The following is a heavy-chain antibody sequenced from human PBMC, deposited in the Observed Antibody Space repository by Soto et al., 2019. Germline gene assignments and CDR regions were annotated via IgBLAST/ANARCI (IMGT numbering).Heavy chain of an antibody. J-gene: IGHJ4*02. V-gene: IGHV3-23*01. Sequence: EVQLLESGGGLVQPGGSLRLYCVGSGFFFSSYTMTWVRQAPGKGLEWVSSFSATSENTYYADSVRGRFTISRDNSKNTLFLQMNSLTAEDTAMYYCAKARDQQWVRLPFDYRGQGILVIVSS. CDR3: AKARDQQWVRLPFDY. CDR2: FSATSENT. D-gene: IGHD6-19*01. CDR1: GFFFSSYT.